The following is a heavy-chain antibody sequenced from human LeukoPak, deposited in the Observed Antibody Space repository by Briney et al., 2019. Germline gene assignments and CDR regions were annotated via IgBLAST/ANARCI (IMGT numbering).Heavy chain of an antibody. CDR1: GGSISSSSYY. J-gene: IGHJ3*02. V-gene: IGHV4-39*07. Sequence: SETLSLTCTVSGGSISSSSYYWGWIRQPPGKGLEWIGSIYYSGSTYYNPSLKSRVSISVDTSKNHFSLKLSSVTAADTAVYYCARGEWDALGDAFDIWGQGTMVTVSS. CDR2: IYYSGST. D-gene: IGHD3-16*01. CDR3: ARGEWDALGDAFDI.